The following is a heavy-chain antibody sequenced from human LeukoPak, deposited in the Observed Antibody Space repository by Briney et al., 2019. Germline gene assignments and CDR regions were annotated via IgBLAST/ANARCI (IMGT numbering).Heavy chain of an antibody. V-gene: IGHV3-23*01. J-gene: IGHJ4*02. CDR2: FSASGST. CDR3: AQDLSYIGLDN. D-gene: IGHD2-15*01. Sequence: PGGSLRLSCAASGFTFRNYGMNWVRQAPGKGLEWVSAFSASGSTYYADSVKGRFTVSRDNSENMLYLQMNSLRAEDTAVYSCAQDLSYIGLDNWGQGTLVTVSS. CDR1: GFTFRNYG.